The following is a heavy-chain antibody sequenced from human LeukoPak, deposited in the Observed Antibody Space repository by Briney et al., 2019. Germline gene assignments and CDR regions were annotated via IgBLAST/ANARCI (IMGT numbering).Heavy chain of an antibody. Sequence: SEALSLTCAVYGGSFSGYYWSWIRQPPGKGLEWIGEINHSGSTNYNPSLKSRVTISVDTSKNQFSLKLSSVTAADTAVYYCARGRRIVVVTARSAGYFDYWGQGTLVTVSS. CDR3: ARGRRIVVVTARSAGYFDY. CDR1: GGSFSGYY. J-gene: IGHJ4*02. D-gene: IGHD2-21*02. V-gene: IGHV4-34*01. CDR2: INHSGST.